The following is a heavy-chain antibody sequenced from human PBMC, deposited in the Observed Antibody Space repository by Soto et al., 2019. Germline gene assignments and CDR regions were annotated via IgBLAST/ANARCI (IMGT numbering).Heavy chain of an antibody. CDR1: GFTFSSYS. V-gene: IGHV3-23*01. CDR2: ISDTGENT. Sequence: ESVTISCAASGFTFSSYSMSWVLQAPGKGLEWVSAISDTGENTFYADSVKGRFTISRDNSKNTLFLQMNSLRAEDTAVYYCAKDRGGSYYSFDYWGRGTLVTVSS. CDR3: AKDRGGSYYSFDY. D-gene: IGHD1-26*01. J-gene: IGHJ4*01.